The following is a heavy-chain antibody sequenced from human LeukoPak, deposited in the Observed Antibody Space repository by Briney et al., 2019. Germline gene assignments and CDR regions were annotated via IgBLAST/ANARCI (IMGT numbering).Heavy chain of an antibody. CDR1: GYSFTSYW. D-gene: IGHD6-13*01. Sequence: GESLKISCKTSGYSFTSYWIGWVRQMPGKGLEWMGIIYPGDSDTRYSPSFQGQVTISADKSISTAYLQWSSLKASDTAMYYCARQYGVAAAGISLDPWGQGTLVTVSS. J-gene: IGHJ5*02. V-gene: IGHV5-51*01. CDR2: IYPGDSDT. CDR3: ARQYGVAAAGISLDP.